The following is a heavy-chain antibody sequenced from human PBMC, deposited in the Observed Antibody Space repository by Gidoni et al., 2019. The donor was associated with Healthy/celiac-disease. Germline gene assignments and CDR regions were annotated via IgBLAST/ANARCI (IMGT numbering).Heavy chain of an antibody. CDR2: IYSGGSP. Sequence: EVQLVESGGGVVKPGGSLRLSGAASGFPVGSNYMSWVRQAPGKGLEWVSVIYSGGSPSYADSLKGRFPISRHNSKNTLYLQMNSLRAEDTAVYYCGLTRGVRGPPDYWGQGTLVTVSS. J-gene: IGHJ4*02. CDR1: GFPVGSNY. CDR3: GLTRGVRGPPDY. D-gene: IGHD3-10*01. V-gene: IGHV3-53*04.